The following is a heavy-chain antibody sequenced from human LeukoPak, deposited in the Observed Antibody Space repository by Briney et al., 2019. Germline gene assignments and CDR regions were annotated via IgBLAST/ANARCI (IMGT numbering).Heavy chain of an antibody. Sequence: GGSLRLSCAASGFTFSSYAMSWVRQAPGKGLEWVSAISGSGGSTYYADSVKGRFTISRDNSKNTLYLQMNSLRAEDTAVYYCAKDKGKGGPRGSYGVLDYWGQGTLVTVSS. V-gene: IGHV3-23*01. J-gene: IGHJ4*02. CDR1: GFTFSSYA. CDR2: ISGSGGST. D-gene: IGHD1-26*01. CDR3: AKDKGKGGPRGSYGVLDY.